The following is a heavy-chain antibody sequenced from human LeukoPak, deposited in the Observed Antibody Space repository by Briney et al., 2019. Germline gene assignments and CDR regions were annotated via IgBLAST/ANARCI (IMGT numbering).Heavy chain of an antibody. Sequence: SETLSLTCTVSGGSISSYYWSWIRQPPGKGLEWIGYIYYSGSTNYNPSLKSRVTISVDTSKNQFSLKLSSVTAADTAVYYCAREPSRRVTIFGVVIIPPDAFDIWGQGTMVTVSS. CDR1: GGSISSYY. V-gene: IGHV4-59*12. D-gene: IGHD3-3*01. CDR3: AREPSRRVTIFGVVIIPPDAFDI. J-gene: IGHJ3*02. CDR2: IYYSGST.